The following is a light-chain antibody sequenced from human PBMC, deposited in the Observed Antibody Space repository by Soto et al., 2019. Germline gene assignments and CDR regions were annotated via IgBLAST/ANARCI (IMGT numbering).Light chain of an antibody. V-gene: IGKV1-39*01. CDR2: EAS. Sequence: DIPMTQSPSSLSASVGDRVTITCRARQGISTSLTWYQHRPGKAPKLLIFEASTLHSGGPSRFSASGSGTDFTLTISSLQPEDFATYYCQQTYRTRTFGPGTRV. CDR1: QGISTS. CDR3: QQTYRTRT. J-gene: IGKJ1*01.